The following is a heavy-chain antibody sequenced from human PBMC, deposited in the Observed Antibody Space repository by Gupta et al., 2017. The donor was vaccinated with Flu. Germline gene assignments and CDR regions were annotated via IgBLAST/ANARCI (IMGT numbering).Heavy chain of an antibody. CDR3: AKESKYDKPRYYYMDV. CDR2: MTPDGRT. V-gene: IGHV3-23*01. D-gene: IGHD2-15*01. Sequence: QTPGGGLELVSAMTPDGRTFYIDSVKGRFTVSRDDSKNTLYLQMDSLRADDTALYYCAKESKYDKPRYYYMDVWGKGTTVTVS. J-gene: IGHJ6*03.